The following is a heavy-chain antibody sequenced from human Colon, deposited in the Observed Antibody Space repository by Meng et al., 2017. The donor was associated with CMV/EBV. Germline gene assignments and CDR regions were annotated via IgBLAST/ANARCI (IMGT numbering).Heavy chain of an antibody. Sequence: LTCDVYGGSFSGYRWSWICQSPGKGLEWIGEINQSGNTNYNPSLKSRLIISLDTSKNQFSLKSTSVTAADTGVYYCARGRYSGYFDYWGQGTLVTVSS. J-gene: IGHJ4*02. D-gene: IGHD5-12*01. V-gene: IGHV4-34*01. CDR1: GGSFSGYR. CDR3: ARGRYSGYFDY. CDR2: INQSGNT.